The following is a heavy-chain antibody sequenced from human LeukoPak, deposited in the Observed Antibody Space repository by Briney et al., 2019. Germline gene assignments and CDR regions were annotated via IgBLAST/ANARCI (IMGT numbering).Heavy chain of an antibody. CDR2: IYYSGST. D-gene: IGHD3-16*01. CDR3: ARALREEPFDY. J-gene: IGHJ4*02. Sequence: SETLSLTCTVSGGSISSSSYYWGWIRQPPGKGLEWIGSIYYSGSTYYNPSLKSRVTISVDTSKNQFSLKLSSVTAADTAVYYCARALREEPFDYWGQGTLVTVSS. V-gene: IGHV4-39*07. CDR1: GGSISSSSYY.